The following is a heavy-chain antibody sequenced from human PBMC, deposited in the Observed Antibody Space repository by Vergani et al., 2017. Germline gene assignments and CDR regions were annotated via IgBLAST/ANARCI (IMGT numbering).Heavy chain of an antibody. V-gene: IGHV1-18*01. CDR1: GGTFSSYA. CDR2: ISAYNGNT. D-gene: IGHD5-24*01. CDR3: ARHVEMAPSRIQDAFDI. Sequence: QVQLVQSGAEVKKPGSSVKVSCKASGGTFSSYAISWVRQAPGQGLEWMGWISAYNGNTNYAQKLQGRVTMTTDTSTSTAYMELRSLRSDDTAVYYCARHVEMAPSRIQDAFDIWGQGTMVTVSS. J-gene: IGHJ3*02.